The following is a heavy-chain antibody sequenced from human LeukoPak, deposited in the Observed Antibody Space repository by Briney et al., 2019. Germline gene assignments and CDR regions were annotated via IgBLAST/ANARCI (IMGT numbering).Heavy chain of an antibody. V-gene: IGHV1-2*02. J-gene: IGHJ4*02. Sequence: ASVKVCCTASGYTFTCYYIHWVRQAPGQGLEWMGWINPNSGGTNYAQKFQGRVTMTRDTSISTAYMELSRLRSDDTAVYYCARVFYDSSGYYSKPCFDCCGQRTLVTVSS. D-gene: IGHD3-22*01. CDR3: ARVFYDSSGYYSKPCFDC. CDR2: INPNSGGT. CDR1: GYTFTCYY.